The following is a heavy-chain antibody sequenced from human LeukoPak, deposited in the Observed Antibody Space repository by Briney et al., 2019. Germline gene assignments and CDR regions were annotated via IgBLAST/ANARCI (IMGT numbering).Heavy chain of an antibody. CDR3: ARGIWRGVTTSLDY. Sequence: GGSLRLSCAASGLTFSSYSMNWVRQAPGKGLEWVSSISSSSSYIYYADSVKGRFTISRDNAKNSLYLQMNSLRAEDTAVYYCARGIWRGVTTSLDYWGQGTLVTVSS. V-gene: IGHV3-21*01. CDR1: GLTFSSYS. CDR2: ISSSSSYI. D-gene: IGHD4-11*01. J-gene: IGHJ4*02.